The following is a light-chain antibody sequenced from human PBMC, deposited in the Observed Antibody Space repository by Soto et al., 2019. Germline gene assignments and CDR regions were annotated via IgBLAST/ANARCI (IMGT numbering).Light chain of an antibody. Sequence: EIVLTQSPATLSLSPGERATLSCRASQSVSSDLAWYQQKPGQAPRLLSDDASNRATGIPARFSGSGSGTDFTLTISSLEPEDFAVYYCQQRSNWPITFGQGTRLEIK. CDR3: QQRSNWPIT. J-gene: IGKJ5*01. CDR2: DAS. V-gene: IGKV3-11*01. CDR1: QSVSSD.